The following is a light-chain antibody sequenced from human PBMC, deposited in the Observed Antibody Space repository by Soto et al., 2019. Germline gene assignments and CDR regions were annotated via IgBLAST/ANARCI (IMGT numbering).Light chain of an antibody. V-gene: IGLV2-8*01. Sequence: QSALTPPPSASGSPGQSVTLSCTGTSRDLGGYDFVSWYQVRPGEAPQLIIYNVNGRPSGVPDRFSGSKSGTSASLAINGLQSEDEADYYCATWDDSLNALYVFGTGTKVTV. J-gene: IGLJ1*01. CDR1: SRDLGGYDF. CDR2: NVN. CDR3: ATWDDSLNALYV.